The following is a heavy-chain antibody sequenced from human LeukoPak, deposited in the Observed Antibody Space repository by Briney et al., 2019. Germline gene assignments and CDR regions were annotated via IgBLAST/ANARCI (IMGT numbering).Heavy chain of an antibody. CDR2: INPNSGGT. CDR3: ARDREWRRRDGYNPPFDY. J-gene: IGHJ4*02. D-gene: IGHD5-24*01. Sequence: ASVKVSCKASGYTFTGYYMHWVRQAPGQGLEWMGWINPNSGGTNYAQKFQGGVTMTRDTSISTAYMELSRLRSDDTAVYYCARDREWRRRDGYNPPFDYWGQGTLVTVSS. CDR1: GYTFTGYY. V-gene: IGHV1-2*02.